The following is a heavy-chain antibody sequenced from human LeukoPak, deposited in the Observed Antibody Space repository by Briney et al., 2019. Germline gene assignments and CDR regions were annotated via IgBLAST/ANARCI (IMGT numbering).Heavy chain of an antibody. V-gene: IGHV3-11*04. J-gene: IGHJ3*02. D-gene: IGHD1-14*01. Sequence: LSLTCTVSGGSISSYYWSWIRQAPGKGLEWVSHISYSFSDIHYADSVKGRFTISRDNAKNSLYLQINSLRAEDTAVYYCAKEVFTGSGGAFDIWGQGTMVTVSS. CDR3: AKEVFTGSGGAFDI. CDR2: ISYSFSDI. CDR1: GGSISSYY.